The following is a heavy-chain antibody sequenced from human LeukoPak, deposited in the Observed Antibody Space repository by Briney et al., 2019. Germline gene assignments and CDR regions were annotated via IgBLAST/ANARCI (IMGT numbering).Heavy chain of an antibody. CDR1: GYTFTTYG. CDR3: QSGSDAFDV. Sequence: WASVSVSCTASGYTFTTYGISWVRQAPGQGLEWMGWTSSYNGDTNYAQKFQGRVTMTTNTSTNTAYMELRSLRPDDTAVYFCQSGSDAFDVWGQGTMVIVSS. CDR2: TSSYNGDT. J-gene: IGHJ3*01. V-gene: IGHV1-18*01. D-gene: IGHD3-10*01.